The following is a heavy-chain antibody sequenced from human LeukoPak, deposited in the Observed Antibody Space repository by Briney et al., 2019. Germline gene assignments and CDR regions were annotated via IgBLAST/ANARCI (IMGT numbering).Heavy chain of an antibody. Sequence: KTSETLSLTCAVYGGSFSGYYWSWIRQPPGKGLEWIEEINHSGSTNYNPSLKSRVTISVDTSKNQFSLKLSSVTAADTAVYYCSRPGSYYHDSRGYYPFDYWGQGTLVTVSS. D-gene: IGHD3-22*01. CDR2: INHSGST. CDR1: GGSFSGYY. CDR3: SRPGSYYHDSRGYYPFDY. V-gene: IGHV4-34*01. J-gene: IGHJ4*02.